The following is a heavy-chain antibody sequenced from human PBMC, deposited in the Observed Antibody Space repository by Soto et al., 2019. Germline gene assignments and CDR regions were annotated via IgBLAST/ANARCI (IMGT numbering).Heavy chain of an antibody. Sequence: SETLSLTCTVSGGSISSYYWSWIRQPPGKGLEWIGYIYYSGSTNYDPSLRSRVTISVDTSKNQFSLKLSSVTAADTAVYYCARSLRQYYYYYYMDVWGKGTTVTVSS. CDR1: GGSISSYY. CDR2: IYYSGST. V-gene: IGHV4-59*01. CDR3: ARSLRQYYYYYYMDV. J-gene: IGHJ6*03. D-gene: IGHD3-16*02.